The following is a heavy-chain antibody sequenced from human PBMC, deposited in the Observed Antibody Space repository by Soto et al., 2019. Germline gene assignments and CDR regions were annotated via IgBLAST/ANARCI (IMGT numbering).Heavy chain of an antibody. D-gene: IGHD2-15*01. CDR1: GYTFTNFG. V-gene: IGHV1-18*01. CDR3: ARGRTPIAY. Sequence: QVQLVQSGDEVKKPGASVKVSCKASGYTFTNFGISWVRQAPGQGLEWMGWISAYNGNTNYAQKFQGRVTMTTDTSKSTAYMEVRSLRFDDPAVCYCARGRTPIAYWGQGTLVTASS. J-gene: IGHJ4*02. CDR2: ISAYNGNT.